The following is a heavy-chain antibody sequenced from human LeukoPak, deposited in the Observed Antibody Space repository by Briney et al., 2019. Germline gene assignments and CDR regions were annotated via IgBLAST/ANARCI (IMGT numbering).Heavy chain of an antibody. CDR2: ISGDGGST. CDR3: AKDIAYSWFSCGWYY. Sequence: GGSLRLSCAASGFTFDDYAMHWVRQAPGKGLEWVSLISGDGGSTYYADSVKGRFTISRDNSKNSLYLQMNSLRTEDTALYYCAKDIAYSWFSCGWYYWGQGTLVTVSS. D-gene: IGHD6-19*01. CDR1: GFTFDDYA. J-gene: IGHJ4*02. V-gene: IGHV3-43*02.